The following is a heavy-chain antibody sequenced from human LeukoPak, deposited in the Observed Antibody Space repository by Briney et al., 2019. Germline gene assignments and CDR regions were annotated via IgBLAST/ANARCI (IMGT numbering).Heavy chain of an antibody. CDR2: IDSSGIT. Sequence: SETLSLTCTVSGDSTSTYYWSWIRQPPGKGLEWIGYIDSSGITDYKPSLRSRVTISVDTSKTQFSLRLRSVTDADTAMYYCARLPRAYTYFDYWGQGTLVTVSS. CDR3: ARLPRAYTYFDY. CDR1: GDSTSTYY. V-gene: IGHV4-59*08. J-gene: IGHJ4*02. D-gene: IGHD3-16*01.